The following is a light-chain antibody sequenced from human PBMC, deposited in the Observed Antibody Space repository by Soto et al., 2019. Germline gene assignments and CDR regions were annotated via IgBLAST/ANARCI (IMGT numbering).Light chain of an antibody. Sequence: DIQMTQSPSTLAASVGDRVTITCRASQSISSWMAWYQQKPGKAPKLLIYAASSLQSGAPPRFSGSGSGTDFTLTIRSLQSEDFATYFCLQYNSYPRTFGQGTKVDIK. CDR1: QSISSW. CDR3: LQYNSYPRT. V-gene: IGKV1-5*01. CDR2: AAS. J-gene: IGKJ1*01.